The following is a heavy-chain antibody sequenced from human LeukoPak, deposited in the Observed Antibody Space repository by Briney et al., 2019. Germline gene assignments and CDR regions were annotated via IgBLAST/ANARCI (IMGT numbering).Heavy chain of an antibody. CDR2: IIPIFGTA. CDR1: GYTFTSYG. D-gene: IGHD2-2*01. CDR3: ASEPQYCSSTSCYSRGVGYYYMDV. Sequence: ASVKVSCKASGYTFTSYGISWVRLAPGQGLEWMGGIIPIFGTANYAQKFQGRVTITTDESTSTAYMELSSLRSEDTAVYYCASEPQYCSSTSCYSRGVGYYYMDVWGKGTTVTVSS. J-gene: IGHJ6*03. V-gene: IGHV1-69*05.